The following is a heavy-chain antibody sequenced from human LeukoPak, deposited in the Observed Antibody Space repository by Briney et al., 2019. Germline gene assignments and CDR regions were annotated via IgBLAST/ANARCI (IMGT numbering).Heavy chain of an antibody. V-gene: IGHV1-2*02. Sequence: GASVKVSCKASGYTFTGYYMHCVRQAPGQGLEWMGWINPNSGGTNYAQKFQGRVTMTRDTSISTAYMELSRLRSDDTAVYYCARAETGWLYYFDYWGQGTLVTVSS. CDR1: GYTFTGYY. J-gene: IGHJ4*02. CDR3: ARAETGWLYYFDY. CDR2: INPNSGGT. D-gene: IGHD7-27*01.